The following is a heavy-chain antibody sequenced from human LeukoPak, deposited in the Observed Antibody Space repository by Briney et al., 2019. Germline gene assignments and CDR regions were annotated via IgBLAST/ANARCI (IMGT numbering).Heavy chain of an antibody. CDR2: IYYSGST. Sequence: SETLSLTRTVSGGSISSYYWSWIRQPPGKGLEWIGYIYYSGSTNYNPSRKSRVTISVDTSKNQFSLKLSSVTAADTAVYYCARGGSSWRDAFDIWGQGTMVTVSS. D-gene: IGHD6-13*01. J-gene: IGHJ3*02. CDR1: GGSISSYY. CDR3: ARGGSSWRDAFDI. V-gene: IGHV4-59*01.